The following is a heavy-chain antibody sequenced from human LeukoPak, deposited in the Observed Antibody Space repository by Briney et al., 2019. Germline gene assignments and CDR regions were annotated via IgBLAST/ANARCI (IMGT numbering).Heavy chain of an antibody. V-gene: IGHV3-23*01. D-gene: IGHD4-17*01. CDR1: GFIFSSYA. J-gene: IGHJ4*02. CDR2: ISGSGDST. Sequence: SGGSLRLSCAASGFIFSSYAMNWVRQAPGKGLEWVSTISGSGDSTYYTDSVKGRFTISRDNSKNTLYLQMNSLRAEDTAVYYCAREAVTRNYFDYWGQGTLVTVSS. CDR3: AREAVTRNYFDY.